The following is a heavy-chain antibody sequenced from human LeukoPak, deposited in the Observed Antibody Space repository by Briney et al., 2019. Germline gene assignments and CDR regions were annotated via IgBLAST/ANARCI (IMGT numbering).Heavy chain of an antibody. CDR1: GGSISSSSYY. CDR3: ARRYCSGGSCYYFDY. V-gene: IGHV4-39*01. D-gene: IGHD2-15*01. Sequence: PSETLSLTCTVSGGSISSSSYYWGWIRQPPGNGLEWIGSIYYSGSTYYNLSLKSRVTVSVDTSKNQFSLKLSSVTAADTAVYYCARRYCSGGSCYYFDYWGQGTLVTVSS. J-gene: IGHJ4*02. CDR2: IYYSGST.